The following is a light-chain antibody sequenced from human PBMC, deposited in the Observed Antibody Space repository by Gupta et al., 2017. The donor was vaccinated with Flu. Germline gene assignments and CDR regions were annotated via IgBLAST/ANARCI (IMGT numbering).Light chain of an antibody. CDR3: QQYNSWPPIT. V-gene: IGKV3-15*01. CDR2: RAS. J-gene: IGKJ5*01. Sequence: DIVMTQSPATLSVSPGEWATLSCRASQSIGSNLAWHQQKPGQAPRLLIYRASTSATGIPARFSGSGSETEFTLTISSLHSEDFAIYYCQQYNSWPPITFGQGTRLDIK. CDR1: QSIGSN.